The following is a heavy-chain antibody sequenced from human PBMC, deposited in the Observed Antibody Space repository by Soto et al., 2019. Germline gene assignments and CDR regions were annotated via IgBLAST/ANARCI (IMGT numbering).Heavy chain of an antibody. CDR1: GLSVSDKY. Sequence: VQLEQRGGGLIKPGRSLSLSCAASGLSVSDKYMSWVRQAPGKGLEWVSLTYTGGNSYFADFVKGRFIVSRDISKNTLFLHMNSLAAEDTAVYYCAREGYAYGLDFWGQGSLVTVSS. CDR3: AREGYAYGLDF. CDR2: TYTGGNS. J-gene: IGHJ4*02. D-gene: IGHD3-10*01. V-gene: IGHV3-53*02.